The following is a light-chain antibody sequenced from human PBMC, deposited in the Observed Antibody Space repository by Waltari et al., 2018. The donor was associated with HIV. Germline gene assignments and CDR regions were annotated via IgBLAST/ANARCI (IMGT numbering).Light chain of an antibody. J-gene: IGLJ2*01. Sequence: QSVLTQPPSVSGAPGQRVTISCTGSSSNIGAGYDVHWYQQLPGTAPKLLIYGNSNRPSGVPDRVSGSKSGTSASLAITVLQAEDEADYYCQSYDSSLSGYVVFGGGTKLTVL. V-gene: IGLV1-40*01. CDR2: GNS. CDR1: SSNIGAGYD. CDR3: QSYDSSLSGYVV.